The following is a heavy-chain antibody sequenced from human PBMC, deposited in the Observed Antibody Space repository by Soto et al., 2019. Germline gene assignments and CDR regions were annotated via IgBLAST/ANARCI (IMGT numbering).Heavy chain of an antibody. D-gene: IGHD6-13*01. CDR3: ARDPMGSYSSSWYSSPYFDY. CDR2: IKQDGSEK. J-gene: IGHJ4*02. Sequence: EVQLVESGGGLVQPGGSLRLSCAASGFTFSSYWMSWVRQAPGKGLEWVANIKQDGSEKYYVDSVKGRFTISRDNAKNSLYLQMNSLRAEDTVVYYCARDPMGSYSSSWYSSPYFDYWGQGTLVTVSS. CDR1: GFTFSSYW. V-gene: IGHV3-7*01.